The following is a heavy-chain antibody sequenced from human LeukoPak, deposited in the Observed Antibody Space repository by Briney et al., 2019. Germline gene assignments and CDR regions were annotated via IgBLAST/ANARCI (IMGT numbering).Heavy chain of an antibody. CDR3: ARDQGITMVRGVIIRTGAFDI. CDR1: GFTFSSYW. V-gene: IGHV3-7*01. D-gene: IGHD3-10*01. Sequence: GGSLTLSCAASGFTFSSYWMSWVRQASGKGLEWVANIKQDGSEKYYVDSVKGRFTISRDNAKNSLYLQMNSLRAEDTAVYYCARDQGITMVRGVIIRTGAFDIWGQGTMVTVSS. CDR2: IKQDGSEK. J-gene: IGHJ3*02.